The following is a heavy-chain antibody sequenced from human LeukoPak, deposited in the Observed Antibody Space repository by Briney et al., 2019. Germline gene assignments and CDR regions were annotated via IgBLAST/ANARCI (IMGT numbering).Heavy chain of an antibody. J-gene: IGHJ4*02. V-gene: IGHV1-69*13. Sequence: ALVKVSCKASGGTFSSYAISWVRQAPGQGLEWMGGIIPIFGTANYAQKFQGRVTITADESTSTAYMELSSLRSEDTAVYYCARHDYGDIDYWGQGTLVTVSS. CDR1: GGTFSSYA. CDR3: ARHDYGDIDY. D-gene: IGHD4-17*01. CDR2: IIPIFGTA.